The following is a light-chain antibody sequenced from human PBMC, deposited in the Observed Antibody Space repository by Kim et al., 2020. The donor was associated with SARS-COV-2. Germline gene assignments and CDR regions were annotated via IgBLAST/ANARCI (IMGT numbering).Light chain of an antibody. J-gene: IGKJ2*01. V-gene: IGKV3-15*01. CDR1: QRVSSN. Sequence: SVSPGERATLACRASQRVSSNLAWYQQKPGQAPRLLIYGASTRATGIPARFSGSGSGTEFTLTISSLQSEDFAVYYCQQYNNWPVTFGQGTKLEI. CDR3: QQYNNWPVT. CDR2: GAS.